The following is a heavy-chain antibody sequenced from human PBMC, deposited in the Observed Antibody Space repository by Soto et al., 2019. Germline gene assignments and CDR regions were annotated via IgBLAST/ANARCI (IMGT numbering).Heavy chain of an antibody. CDR3: ARGSHYYDSSGTSPGAFDI. V-gene: IGHV1-69*13. Sequence: SVKVSCKASGGTFSSYAISWVRQAPGQGLEWMGGIIPIFGTANYAQKFQGRVTITADESTSTAYMELSSLRSEDTAVYYCARGSHYYDSSGTSPGAFDIWGQGTMVTVSS. D-gene: IGHD3-22*01. CDR2: IIPIFGTA. J-gene: IGHJ3*02. CDR1: GGTFSSYA.